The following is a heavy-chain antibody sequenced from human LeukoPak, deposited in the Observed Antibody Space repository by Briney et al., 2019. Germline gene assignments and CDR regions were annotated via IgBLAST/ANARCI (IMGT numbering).Heavy chain of an antibody. CDR3: ADGMGSPDHK. CDR2: IGSYNGNT. CDR1: GYTFNRYG. J-gene: IGHJ4*02. D-gene: IGHD1-14*01. V-gene: IGHV1-18*01. Sequence: GASVKVSCKASGYTFNRYGISWVRQAPGQGLEWMGWIGSYNGNTNYAQKLQGRVTMTTDTSTSTAYMELRSLRSDDTAVYYCADGMGSPDHKWGQGTLVTVSS.